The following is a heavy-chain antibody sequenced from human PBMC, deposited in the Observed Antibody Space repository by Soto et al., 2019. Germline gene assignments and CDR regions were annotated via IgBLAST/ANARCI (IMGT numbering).Heavy chain of an antibody. Sequence: GGSLRLSCAASGFTFSSYSMNWVRQAPGRGLEWVSYISSSSSTIYYADSVKGRFTISRDNAKNSLYLQMNSLRDDDKAVFYFARDHHIVKATPDYFDIWGQGTLVTVSS. CDR2: ISSSSSTI. J-gene: IGHJ3*02. D-gene: IGHD5-12*01. CDR3: ARDHHIVKATPDYFDI. V-gene: IGHV3-48*02. CDR1: GFTFSSYS.